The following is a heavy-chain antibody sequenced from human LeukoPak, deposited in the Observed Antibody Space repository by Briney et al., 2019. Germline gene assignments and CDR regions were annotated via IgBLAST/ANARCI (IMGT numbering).Heavy chain of an antibody. CDR2: IHWNGGTT. CDR3: ARDSGYSYADDY. V-gene: IGHV3-20*04. D-gene: IGHD5-18*01. CDR1: GFTFEDYG. J-gene: IGHJ4*02. Sequence: PGGSLRLSCAASGFTFEDYGMNWVRQVPGKGLEWVSGIHWNGGTTGYADSVKGRFTISRDNAKNSLYLQMSSLRDEDTAVYYCARDSGYSYADDYWGQGTLVTVSS.